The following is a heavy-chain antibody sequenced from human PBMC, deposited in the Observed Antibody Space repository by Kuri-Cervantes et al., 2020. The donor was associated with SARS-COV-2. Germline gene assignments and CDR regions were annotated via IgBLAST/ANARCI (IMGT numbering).Heavy chain of an antibody. J-gene: IGHJ4*02. D-gene: IGHD3-22*01. CDR3: ARDGGTYYYDSSGSIDY. Sequence: GESLKISCAASGFTFSGHWIHWVRQAPGKGLEWVSSISSSSSYIYYADSVKGRFTISRDNAKNSLYLQMNSLRAEDTAVYYCARDGGTYYYDSSGSIDYWGQGTLVTVSS. CDR1: GFTFSGHW. CDR2: ISSSSSYI. V-gene: IGHV3-21*01.